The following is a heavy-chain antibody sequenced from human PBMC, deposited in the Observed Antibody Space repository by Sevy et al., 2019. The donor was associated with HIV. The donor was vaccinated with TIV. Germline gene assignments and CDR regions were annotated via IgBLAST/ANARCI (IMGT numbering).Heavy chain of an antibody. CDR3: STDPIIVLLVTNGMDV. V-gene: IGHV3-15*01. Sequence: GGSLRLSCAASGFTFSYAWMSWVRQAPGKGLEWVGRIQSKADGGTIDYAAPVKGRFTISRDDSQNTLYLQMNSLKTEDTAVYYCSTDPIIVLLVTNGMDVWGQGTTVTVSS. CDR2: IQSKADGGTI. J-gene: IGHJ6*02. D-gene: IGHD2-8*02. CDR1: GFTFSYAW.